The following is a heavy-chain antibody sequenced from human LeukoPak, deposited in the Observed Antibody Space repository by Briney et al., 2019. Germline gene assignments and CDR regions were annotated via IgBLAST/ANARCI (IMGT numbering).Heavy chain of an antibody. J-gene: IGHJ3*02. V-gene: IGHV1-2*02. CDR3: ASLRGWYSDAFDI. D-gene: IGHD6-19*01. CDR2: INPNSGGT. CDR1: GYTFTSYG. Sequence: ASVKVTCKASGYTFTSYGISWVRQAPGQGLEWMGWINPNSGGTNYAQKFQGRVTMTRDTSISTAYMELSRLRSDDTAVYYCASLRGWYSDAFDIWGQGTMVTVSS.